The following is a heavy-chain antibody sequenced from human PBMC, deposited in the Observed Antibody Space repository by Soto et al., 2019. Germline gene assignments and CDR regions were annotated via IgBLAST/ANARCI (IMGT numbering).Heavy chain of an antibody. J-gene: IGHJ6*03. CDR3: ARGVPAAMLGGYYYYYMDV. V-gene: IGHV2-70*11. CDR1: GFSLSTSGMC. D-gene: IGHD2-2*01. CDR2: IDWDDDK. Sequence: FSRSGPTLVKPTQTLTLTCTFSGFSLSTSGMCVSWIRQPPGKALEWLARIDWDDDKYYSTSLKTRLTISKDTSKNQVVLTMTNMDPVDTATYYCARGVPAAMLGGYYYYYMDVWGKGTTVTVSS.